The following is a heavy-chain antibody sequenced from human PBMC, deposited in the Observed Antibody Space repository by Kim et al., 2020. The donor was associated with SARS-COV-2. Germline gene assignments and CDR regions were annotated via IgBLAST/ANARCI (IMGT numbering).Heavy chain of an antibody. V-gene: IGHV3-30-3*01. CDR1: GFTFSSYA. Sequence: GGSLRLSCAASGFTFSSYAMHWVRQAPGKGLEWVAVISYDGSNKYYADSVKGRFTISRDNSKNTLYLQMNSLRAEDTAVYYCASGYCSSTSCLDFDYWG. D-gene: IGHD2-2*01. J-gene: IGHJ4*01. CDR3: ASGYCSSTSCLDFDY. CDR2: ISYDGSNK.